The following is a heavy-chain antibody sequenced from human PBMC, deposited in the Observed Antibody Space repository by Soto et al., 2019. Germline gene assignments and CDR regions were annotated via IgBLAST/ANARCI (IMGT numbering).Heavy chain of an antibody. Sequence: ASVKVSCKASGCTFTSYGISWVRQAPGQGLEWMGWMGTYNGNTDYAQKFQGRVTMTRDTSISTAYMELSSLRSEDTAVYYCATLAYYDFWSGSWVDPWGQGTLVTVSS. J-gene: IGHJ5*02. CDR2: MGTYNGNT. D-gene: IGHD3-3*01. V-gene: IGHV1-18*01. CDR1: GCTFTSYG. CDR3: ATLAYYDFWSGSWVDP.